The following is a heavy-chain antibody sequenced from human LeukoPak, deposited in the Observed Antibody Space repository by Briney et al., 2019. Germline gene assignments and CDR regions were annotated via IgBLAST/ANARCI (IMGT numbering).Heavy chain of an antibody. CDR1: GFTFSSYW. CDR2: IKQDGSEK. V-gene: IGHV3-7*01. Sequence: PGGSLRLSCAASGFTFSSYWMSWVRQAPGKGLEWVANIKQDGSEKYYVDSVKGRFTTSRDNAKNSLYLQMNSLRAEDTAVYYCARVAYCGGDCYYYYMDVWGKGTTVTVSS. J-gene: IGHJ6*03. CDR3: ARVAYCGGDCYYYYMDV. D-gene: IGHD2-21*01.